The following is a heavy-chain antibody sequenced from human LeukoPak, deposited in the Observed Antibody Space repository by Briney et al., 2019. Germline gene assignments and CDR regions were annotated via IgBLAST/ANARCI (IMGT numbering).Heavy chain of an antibody. D-gene: IGHD4-23*01. Sequence: SQTLSLTCAISGDSVSINSAAWNWIRQSPSRGLEWLGRTYYRSKWYNDYAVSVKSRITINPDTSKNQFSLQLNSATPEDTAVYYCVRDWDYGGKGDCFDPWGQGTLVTVSS. V-gene: IGHV6-1*01. CDR2: TYYRSKWYN. CDR3: VRDWDYGGKGDCFDP. CDR1: GDSVSINSAA. J-gene: IGHJ5*02.